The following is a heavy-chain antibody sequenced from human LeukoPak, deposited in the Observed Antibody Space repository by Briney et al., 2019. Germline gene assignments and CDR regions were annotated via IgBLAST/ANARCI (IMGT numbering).Heavy chain of an antibody. CDR2: IYYSGST. J-gene: IGHJ3*02. Sequence: LETLSLTCTVSGGSISSYYWSWIRQPPGKRLEWIGYIYYSGSTSYNPSLKSRVTISVDTSKNQISLKLSSVTAADTAVYYCARDLGVMVRAFDIWGQGTMVTVSS. D-gene: IGHD5-18*01. V-gene: IGHV4-59*01. CDR3: ARDLGVMVRAFDI. CDR1: GGSISSYY.